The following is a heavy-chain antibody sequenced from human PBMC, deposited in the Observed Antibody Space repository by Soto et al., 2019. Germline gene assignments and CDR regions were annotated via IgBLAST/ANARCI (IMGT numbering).Heavy chain of an antibody. D-gene: IGHD1-1*01. CDR2: MNPNSGNT. CDR3: AKGGAGGFFWNEHYGMDV. J-gene: IGHJ6*02. V-gene: IGHV1-8*01. Sequence: ASVKVSCKASGYTFTSYDINWVRQATGQGLEWMGWMNPNSGNTGYAQKFQGRVTMTRNTSISTAYMELNSLRAEDTAVYYCAKGGAGGFFWNEHYGMDVWGQGTTVTVSS. CDR1: GYTFTSYD.